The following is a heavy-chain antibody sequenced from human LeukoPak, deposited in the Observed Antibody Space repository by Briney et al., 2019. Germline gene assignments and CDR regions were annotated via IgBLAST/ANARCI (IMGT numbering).Heavy chain of an antibody. CDR2: IYYSGST. CDR1: GGSINSYY. Sequence: SETLSLTCTVSGGSINSYYWSWIRQPPGRGLEWIGYIYYSGSTNYNPSLKSRVTISVDTSKNQFSLKLNSVTAADTAVYFCARLGRDGNRVDYWGQGTLVTVSS. CDR3: ARLGRDGNRVDY. D-gene: IGHD5-24*01. V-gene: IGHV4-59*08. J-gene: IGHJ4*02.